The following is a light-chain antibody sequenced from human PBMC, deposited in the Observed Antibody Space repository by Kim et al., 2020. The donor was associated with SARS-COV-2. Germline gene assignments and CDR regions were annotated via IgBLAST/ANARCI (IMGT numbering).Light chain of an antibody. CDR3: SSYAGSNNYV. J-gene: IGLJ1*01. CDR1: SRELGNSNS. Sequence: KSVTIPCTGTSRELGNSNSVPLYQQHPGKAPKLMIYEVTKRPSGVPDRFSGSKSGNTASLTVSGLQAEDEAEYYCSSYAGSNNYVSGTGTKVTVL. V-gene: IGLV2-8*01. CDR2: EVT.